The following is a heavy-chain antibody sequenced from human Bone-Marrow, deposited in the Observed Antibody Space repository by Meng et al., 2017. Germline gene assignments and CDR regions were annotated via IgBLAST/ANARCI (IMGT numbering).Heavy chain of an antibody. Sequence: QVQLQESGPGLVKPSQTLPLTCTVSGGSISSGDYYWSWIRQPPGKGLEWIGYIYYSGSTSYNPSLKSRVSISADTSKNQFSLKLSSVTAADTAVYYCARDTYYYDSVTQPFDWGQGTLVTVSS. CDR3: ARDTYYYDSVTQPFD. D-gene: IGHD3-22*01. CDR1: GGSISSGDYY. V-gene: IGHV4-30-4*01. CDR2: IYYSGST. J-gene: IGHJ4*02.